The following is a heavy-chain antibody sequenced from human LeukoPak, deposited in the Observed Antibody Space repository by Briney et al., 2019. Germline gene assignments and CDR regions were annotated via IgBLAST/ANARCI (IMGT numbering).Heavy chain of an antibody. CDR2: ISSSGTTI. V-gene: IGHV3-48*04. Sequence: GRSLRLSCAASGFTFSSYGMNWVRQAPGKGLQWVSDISSSGTTIYYADSVKGRFTISRDNAKNSLYLQMNSLRAEDTAVYYCARKYCSTTSCLFDNWGQGTLVTVSS. CDR3: ARKYCSTTSCLFDN. CDR1: GFTFSSYG. J-gene: IGHJ4*02. D-gene: IGHD2-2*01.